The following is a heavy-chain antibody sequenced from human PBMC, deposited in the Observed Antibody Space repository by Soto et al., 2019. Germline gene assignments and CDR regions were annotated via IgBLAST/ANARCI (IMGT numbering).Heavy chain of an antibody. V-gene: IGHV1-18*04. J-gene: IGHJ4*02. D-gene: IGHD3-22*01. Sequence: ASVKVSCKASGYTFTSYGISWVRQAPGQGLEWMGWISAYNGNTNYAQKLQGRVTMTTDTSTSTAYMELRSLRSDDTAVYYCAREPKYYYDSSGYYGPDYWGQGTLVTVS. CDR1: GYTFTSYG. CDR3: AREPKYYYDSSGYYGPDY. CDR2: ISAYNGNT.